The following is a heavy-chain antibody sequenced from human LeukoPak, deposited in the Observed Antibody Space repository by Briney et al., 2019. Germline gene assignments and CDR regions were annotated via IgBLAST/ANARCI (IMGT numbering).Heavy chain of an antibody. Sequence: GGSLRLSCAASGFAFSGFAMSWIRQAPGKGLEWVSSISRSGESTFYADSVRGRFTISRDNSKNTVSLQMESLRAEDTAVYYCARAGSIRFDYWGQGTLVTVSS. CDR3: ARAGSIRFDY. V-gene: IGHV3-23*01. CDR2: ISRSGEST. D-gene: IGHD1-26*01. J-gene: IGHJ4*02. CDR1: GFAFSGFA.